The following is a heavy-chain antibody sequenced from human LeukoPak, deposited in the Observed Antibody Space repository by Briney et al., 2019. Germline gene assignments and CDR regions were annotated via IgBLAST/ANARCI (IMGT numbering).Heavy chain of an antibody. Sequence: ASVKLSCKASGYTFTSYDINWVRQATGQGLEWMGWMNPNSGNTGYAQKFQGRVTMTRNTSISTAYMELSSLRSEDTAVYYCARKGGSSSWYLFGENNKNLDYWRQGTLVTVSS. CDR3: ARKGGSSSWYLFGENNKNLDY. J-gene: IGHJ4*02. D-gene: IGHD6-13*01. V-gene: IGHV1-8*01. CDR1: GYTFTSYD. CDR2: MNPNSGNT.